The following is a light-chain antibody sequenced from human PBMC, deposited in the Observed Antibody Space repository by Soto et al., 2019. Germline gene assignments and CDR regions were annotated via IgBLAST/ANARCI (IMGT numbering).Light chain of an antibody. CDR3: QQYNSYQG. J-gene: IGKJ1*01. CDR2: DAS. V-gene: IGKV1-5*01. CDR1: QSISSW. Sequence: DIQMTQSPSTLSASVGDRVTITCRASQSISSWLAWYQQKPGKAPKLLIYDASSLESGVPSRFSGRGSGTEFTLTISSLQPDDFATYYCQQYNSYQGFGQGTKVEIK.